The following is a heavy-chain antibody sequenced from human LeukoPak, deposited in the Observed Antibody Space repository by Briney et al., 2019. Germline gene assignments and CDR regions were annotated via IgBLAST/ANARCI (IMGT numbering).Heavy chain of an antibody. CDR2: INHSGST. J-gene: IGHJ4*02. CDR3: ARGRIFGVVITQLDY. V-gene: IGHV4-39*07. D-gene: IGHD3-3*01. Sequence: SETLSLTCTVSGGSISSGGYYWSWIRQPPGKGLEWIGEINHSGSTNYNPSLKSRVTISVDTSKNQFSLKLSSVTAADTAVYYCARGRIFGVVITQLDYWGQGTLVTVSS. CDR1: GGSISSGGYY.